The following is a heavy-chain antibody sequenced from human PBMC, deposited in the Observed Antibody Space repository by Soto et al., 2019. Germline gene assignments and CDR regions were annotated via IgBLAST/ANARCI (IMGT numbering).Heavy chain of an antibody. D-gene: IGHD3-9*01. J-gene: IGHJ6*02. CDR2: IKQDGSEK. V-gene: IGHV3-7*01. Sequence: EVQLVESGGGLVQPGGSLRLSCAASGFTFSSYWMSWVRQAPGKGLEWVGNIKQDGSEKYYVDSVKGRFTISRDNAKNSLYLQMNSLRAEDTAVYYCAREIYDILTGYYTRSVDYYYGMDVWGQGTTVTVSS. CDR1: GFTFSSYW. CDR3: AREIYDILTGYYTRSVDYYYGMDV.